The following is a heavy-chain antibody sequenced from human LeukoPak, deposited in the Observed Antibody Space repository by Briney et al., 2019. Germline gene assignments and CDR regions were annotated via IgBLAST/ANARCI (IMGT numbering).Heavy chain of an antibody. CDR3: ATDDILTGSSEFDY. Sequence: ASVTVSCKASGYTFTGYYMHWVRQAPGQGLEWMGIINPSGGSITYAQKFQGRVTMTRDTSTSTVYMELSSLRSGDAAVYYCATDDILTGSSEFDYWGQGTLVTVSS. CDR1: GYTFTGYY. CDR2: INPSGGSI. J-gene: IGHJ4*02. V-gene: IGHV1-46*01. D-gene: IGHD3-9*01.